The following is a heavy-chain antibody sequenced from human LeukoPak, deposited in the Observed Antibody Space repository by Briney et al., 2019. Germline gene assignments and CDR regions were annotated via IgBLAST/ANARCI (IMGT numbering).Heavy chain of an antibody. CDR2: IYHTGST. CDR1: GGSITSGGYY. J-gene: IGHJ4*02. CDR3: ARGGYSGYDFNFDY. Sequence: PSENLSLTCTVSGGSITSGGYYWSWIRQHPGKGLEWIGYIYHTGSTYYNPSLKSRISMSLDTSKNQFSLRLGSVTAADTAVFYCARGGYSGYDFNFDYWGQGTLVTVSS. V-gene: IGHV4-31*03. D-gene: IGHD5-12*01.